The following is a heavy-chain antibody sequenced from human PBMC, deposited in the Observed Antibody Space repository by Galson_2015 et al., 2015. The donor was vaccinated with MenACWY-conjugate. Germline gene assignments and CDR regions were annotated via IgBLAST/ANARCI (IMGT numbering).Heavy chain of an antibody. D-gene: IGHD3-22*01. V-gene: IGHV3-64*01. Sequence: SLRLSCAASGFTFSNYAMHWVRQAPGKGLEYVSAISSTGGSTYYANSVKGRFTISRDNSKNTLYLQMGSLRAEDMAVYYCARADTSGYYNYYYYGMDVWGQGTTVTVSS. CDR1: GFTFSNYA. CDR3: ARADTSGYYNYYYYGMDV. J-gene: IGHJ6*02. CDR2: ISSTGGST.